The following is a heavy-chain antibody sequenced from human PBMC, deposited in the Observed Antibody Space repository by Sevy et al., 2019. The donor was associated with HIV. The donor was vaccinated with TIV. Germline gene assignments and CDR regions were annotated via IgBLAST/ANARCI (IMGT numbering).Heavy chain of an antibody. J-gene: IGHJ4*02. CDR2: ISSSGSNI. CDR3: ARDLHRGLSGSTSGY. D-gene: IGHD3-3*01. CDR1: GFTFSDYY. Sequence: GGFLRLSCAASGFTFSDYYMSCIRQAPGKGLEWVSYISSSGSNIYYADSVKGRFTVSRDNAKNSMYLQMNSLRAEDTALYYCARDLHRGLSGSTSGYWGQGTLVTVSS. V-gene: IGHV3-11*01.